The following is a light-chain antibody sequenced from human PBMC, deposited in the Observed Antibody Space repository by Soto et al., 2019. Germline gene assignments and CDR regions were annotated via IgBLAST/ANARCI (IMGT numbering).Light chain of an antibody. J-gene: IGLJ1*01. CDR3: QVWDIMTDNYV. Sequence: SSELTQPPSVSVAPEKTATITCGGNNIGNKRVHWYRQKPGQAPVLLISYDSDRPSGIPERFSGSNSENTATLTISRVEAGDEADYYCQVWDIMTDNYVFGSGTKVTFL. V-gene: IGLV3-21*04. CDR2: YDS. CDR1: NIGNKR.